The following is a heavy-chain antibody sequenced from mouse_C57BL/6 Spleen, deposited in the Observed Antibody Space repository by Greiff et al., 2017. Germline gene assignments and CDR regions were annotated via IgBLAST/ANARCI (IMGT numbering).Heavy chain of an antibody. CDR3: TRREYLSNPFAY. D-gene: IGHD2-5*01. V-gene: IGHV1-15*01. Sequence: VQLQQSGAELVRPGASVTLSCKASGYTFTDYEMHWVKQTPVHGLEWIGAIDPETGGTAYNQKFKGKAILTADKSSSTAYMELRSLTSEVSAVYYCTRREYLSNPFAYWGQGTLVTVSA. CDR1: GYTFTDYE. CDR2: IDPETGGT. J-gene: IGHJ3*01.